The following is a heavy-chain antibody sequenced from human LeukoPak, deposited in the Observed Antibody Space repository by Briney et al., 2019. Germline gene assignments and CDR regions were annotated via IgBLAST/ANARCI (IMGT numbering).Heavy chain of an antibody. Sequence: ASVNVSCKAPGYTFTGYYMHWVRQAPGQGLEWMGRINPNSGGTNYAQKFQGRVTMTRDTSISTAYMELSRLRSDDTAVYYCARGSEMATITYFQHWGQGTLVTVSS. J-gene: IGHJ1*01. CDR3: ARGSEMATITYFQH. D-gene: IGHD5-24*01. V-gene: IGHV1-2*06. CDR2: INPNSGGT. CDR1: GYTFTGYY.